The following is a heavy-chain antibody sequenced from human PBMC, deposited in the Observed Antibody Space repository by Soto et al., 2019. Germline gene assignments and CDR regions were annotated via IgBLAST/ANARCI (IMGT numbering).Heavy chain of an antibody. V-gene: IGHV3-74*01. D-gene: IGHD2-15*01. CDR2: INSDGSVS. J-gene: IGHJ6*03. Sequence: EVQLVESGGGLVQPGGSLRLSCAASGFTFSNYWMYWVRQAPGKGLVWVSRINSDGSVSSYADSVKGRLTISRDHVKNTLYLQMDSLRAEDTAVYYCARGDCVGGTCYSLAGSFYSYMDVWGKGTTVTVFS. CDR1: GFTFSNYW. CDR3: ARGDCVGGTCYSLAGSFYSYMDV.